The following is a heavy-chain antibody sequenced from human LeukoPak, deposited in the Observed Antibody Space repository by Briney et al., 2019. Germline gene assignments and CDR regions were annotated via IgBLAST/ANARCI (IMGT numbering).Heavy chain of an antibody. CDR3: ARDSKGSPGAFQIRGATYMDV. CDR1: GDSISTYY. D-gene: IGHD3-10*01. J-gene: IGHJ6*03. Sequence: SETLSLTCSVSGDSISTYYWSWFRQPAGKGLEWIGRLYPSGSTFYNPSLQSRVTMSADTSNNKFSLRLASVTAADTAVYYCARDSKGSPGAFQIRGATYMDVWGKGTTVTVSS. V-gene: IGHV4-4*07. CDR2: LYPSGST.